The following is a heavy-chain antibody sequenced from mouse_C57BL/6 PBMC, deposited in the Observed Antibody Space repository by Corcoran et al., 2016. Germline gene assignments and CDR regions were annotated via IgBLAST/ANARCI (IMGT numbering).Heavy chain of an antibody. CDR1: GYAFRSYR. CDR2: IYPGDGDT. CDR3: ARVGYGYDQAWVAY. Sequence: QVHLQQSGAEPVKTGASVLISFKASGYAFRSYRLNWMKQRPGTGLEGILQIYPGDGDTNYNGKFKGKATLTADKSSSTAYMQLSSLTSEYSAVYFCARVGYGYDQAWVAYWGQGTLVTVSA. D-gene: IGHD2-2*01. V-gene: IGHV1-80*01. J-gene: IGHJ3*01.